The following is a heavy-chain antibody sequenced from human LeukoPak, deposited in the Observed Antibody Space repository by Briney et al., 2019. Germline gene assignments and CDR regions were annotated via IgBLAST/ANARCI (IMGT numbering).Heavy chain of an antibody. V-gene: IGHV4-59*11. CDR3: ARTPYDFWSGYYTGSPFDP. CDR2: IYYSGST. Sequence: SETLSLTCTVSGGSISSHYWSWIRQPPGKGLGWIGHIYYSGSTNYNPSLKSRVTISVDTSKNQFSLKLSSVTAADTAVYYCARTPYDFWSGYYTGSPFDPWGQGTLVTVSS. J-gene: IGHJ5*02. CDR1: GGSISSHY. D-gene: IGHD3-3*01.